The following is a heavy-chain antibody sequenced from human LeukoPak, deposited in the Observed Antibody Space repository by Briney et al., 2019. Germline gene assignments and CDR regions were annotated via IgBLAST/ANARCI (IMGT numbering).Heavy chain of an antibody. CDR1: GGSFSGYY. V-gene: IGHV4-34*01. CDR3: ARVLLWFGELIDY. D-gene: IGHD3-10*01. Sequence: KPSETLSLTCAVYGGSFSGYYWSWIRQPPGKGLEWIGEINHSGSTNYNPSLKSRVTISVDTSKNQFSLKLSSVTAADTAVYYCARVLLWFGELIDYWGQEPWSPSPQ. CDR2: INHSGST. J-gene: IGHJ4*01.